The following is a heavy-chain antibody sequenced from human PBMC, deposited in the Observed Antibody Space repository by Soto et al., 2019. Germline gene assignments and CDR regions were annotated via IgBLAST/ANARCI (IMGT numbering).Heavy chain of an antibody. CDR2: ISGSGGST. J-gene: IGHJ6*02. V-gene: IGHV3-23*01. D-gene: IGHD6-6*01. Sequence: EVQLLESGGGLVQPGGSLRLSCAASGFTFSSYAMSWVRQAPGKGLEWVSAISGSGGSTYYADSVKGRFTISRDNSKNTLYLQMNSLRAEDTAVYDCAKERAARLGYYYGMDVWGQGTTVTVSS. CDR3: AKERAARLGYYYGMDV. CDR1: GFTFSSYA.